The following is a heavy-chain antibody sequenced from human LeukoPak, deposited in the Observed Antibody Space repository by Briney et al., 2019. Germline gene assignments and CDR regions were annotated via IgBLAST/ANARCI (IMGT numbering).Heavy chain of an antibody. V-gene: IGHV4-59*08. D-gene: IGHD5-24*01. CDR1: GGSISSYY. Sequence: SETLSLTCTVSGGSISSYYWSWIRQPPGKGLEWIGYIYYSGSTNYNPSLKSRVTISVDTSKNQFSLKLSSVTAADTAVYYCARTNYRAPLDYWGQGTLATVSS. CDR3: ARTNYRAPLDY. J-gene: IGHJ4*02. CDR2: IYYSGST.